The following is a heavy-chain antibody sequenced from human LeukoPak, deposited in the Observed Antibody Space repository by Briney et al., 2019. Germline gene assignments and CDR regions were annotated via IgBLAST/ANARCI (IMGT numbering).Heavy chain of an antibody. CDR3: ARWLVGALKPGAFDV. V-gene: IGHV3-21*01. CDR2: ISTNSYYI. D-gene: IGHD1-26*01. Sequence: PGGSLRLSCAASGFTFRNPWMSWVRQAPGKGLEWVSSISTNSYYIYYADSVRGRFTISRDNAKNSLFLQMNSLRAEDTAVYYCARWLVGALKPGAFDVWGQGTMVTVSS. CDR1: GFTFRNPW. J-gene: IGHJ3*01.